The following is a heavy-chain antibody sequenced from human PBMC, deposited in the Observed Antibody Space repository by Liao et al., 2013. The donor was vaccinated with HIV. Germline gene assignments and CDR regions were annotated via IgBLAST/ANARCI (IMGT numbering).Heavy chain of an antibody. D-gene: IGHD3-10*01. V-gene: IGHV4-39*07. Sequence: QVQLQESGPGLVKPSETLSLTCTVSRGSISSSDYYWGWIRQPPGKGLEWIGNIYYIGSTYYNPSLMSRLLISVDTSKNQFSLDLSSVTAADTAVYYCAKDYYHWGQGTLVTVSS. CDR3: AKDYYH. CDR2: IYYIGST. J-gene: IGHJ4*02. CDR1: RGSISSSDYY.